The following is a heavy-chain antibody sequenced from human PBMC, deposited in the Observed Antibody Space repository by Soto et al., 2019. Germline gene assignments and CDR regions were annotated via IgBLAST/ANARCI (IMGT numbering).Heavy chain of an antibody. D-gene: IGHD3-10*01. CDR3: AREVGLRKRVDYYCGMDV. J-gene: IGHJ6*02. CDR2: IYYSGST. CDR1: GGSISSYY. Sequence: PSETLSLTCTVSGGSISSYYWSWIRQPPGKGLEWIGYIYYSGSTNYNPSPKSRVTISVDTSKNQFSLKLSSVTAADTAVYYCAREVGLRKRVDYYCGMDVWGQGTTLTVS. V-gene: IGHV4-59*01.